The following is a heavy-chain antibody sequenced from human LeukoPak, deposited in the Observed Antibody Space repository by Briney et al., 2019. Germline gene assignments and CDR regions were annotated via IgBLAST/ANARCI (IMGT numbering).Heavy chain of an antibody. CDR3: ARGGAAAGATYYYYYYYMDV. V-gene: IGHV4-4*07. CDR2: IYTTGST. Sequence: SETLSLTCTVSGGSISSYYWTWIRQPAGKGLEWIGRIYTTGSTNYNPSLNSRVTMSVDTSKNQFSLKLSSVTAADTAVYYCARGGAAAGATYYYYYYYMDVWGKGTTVTVSS. D-gene: IGHD6-13*01. CDR1: GGSISSYY. J-gene: IGHJ6*03.